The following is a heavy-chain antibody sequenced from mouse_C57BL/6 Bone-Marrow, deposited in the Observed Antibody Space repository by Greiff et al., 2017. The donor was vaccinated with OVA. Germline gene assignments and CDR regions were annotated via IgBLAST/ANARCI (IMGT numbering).Heavy chain of an antibody. CDR1: GFTFSDYG. CDR3: ARKGDYYGSSYWYFDV. D-gene: IGHD1-1*01. CDR2: ISNLAYSI. V-gene: IGHV5-15*01. Sequence: EVQVVASGGGLVQPGGSLKLSCAASGFTFSDYGMAWVRQAPRKGPEWVAFISNLAYSIYYADTVTGRFTISRENATNTLYLEMSSLRSEDTAMYYCARKGDYYGSSYWYFDVWGTGTTVTVSS. J-gene: IGHJ1*03.